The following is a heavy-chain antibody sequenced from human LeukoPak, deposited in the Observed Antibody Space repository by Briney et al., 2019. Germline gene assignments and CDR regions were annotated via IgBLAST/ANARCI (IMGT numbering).Heavy chain of an antibody. CDR1: GYSFTSYW. Sequence: GESLKISCEASGYSFTSYWIGWVRQLPGKGLEWMGIIYPGDSDTRYSPSFQGQVTISADKSISTAYLQWSSLKASDTAMYYCARLSAYCGGDCYPDYWGQGTLVTVSS. D-gene: IGHD2-21*02. J-gene: IGHJ4*02. CDR2: IYPGDSDT. V-gene: IGHV5-51*01. CDR3: ARLSAYCGGDCYPDY.